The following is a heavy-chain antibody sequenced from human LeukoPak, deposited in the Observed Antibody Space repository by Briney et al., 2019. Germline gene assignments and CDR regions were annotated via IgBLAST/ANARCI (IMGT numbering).Heavy chain of an antibody. CDR1: GYTFTGYS. D-gene: IGHD3-10*01. V-gene: IGHV1-3*01. J-gene: IGHJ4*02. CDR3: ARDLTGPGDY. CDR2: ISVGSGDT. Sequence: ASVKVSCKASGYTFTGYSIHWVRQAPGQRLEWMGWISVGSGDTKYSQKFQGGVTITRDTSASTAYMELTSLRSEDTAVYYCARDLTGPGDYWGQGTLVTVSS.